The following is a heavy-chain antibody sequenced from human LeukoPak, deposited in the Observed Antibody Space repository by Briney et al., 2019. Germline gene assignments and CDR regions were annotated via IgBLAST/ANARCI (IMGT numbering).Heavy chain of an antibody. V-gene: IGHV3-53*01. CDR3: ARGGSITTVRGFTFDY. CDR1: GFTVSSNY. D-gene: IGHD3-10*01. Sequence: PGGSLRLSCAASGFTVSSNYMSWVRQAPGKGLEWVSVIYSGGSTYYADSVKGRFTISRDNSKNTLYLQMNSLRAEDTAVYYCARGGSITTVRGFTFDYWGQGTLVTVSS. CDR2: IYSGGST. J-gene: IGHJ4*02.